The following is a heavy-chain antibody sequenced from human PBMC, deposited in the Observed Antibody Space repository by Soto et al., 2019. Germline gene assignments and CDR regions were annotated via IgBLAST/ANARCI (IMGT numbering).Heavy chain of an antibody. J-gene: IGHJ4*02. CDR2: TSAYNGNT. Sequence: GASVKVSCKASGYTFTNFGISWVRQAPGQGLEWMGWTSAYNGNTNYAQNFQGRVTMTTDTSTSTAYMELNGLRAEDTAVYYCARILIIGTTRGSYFDYWGQGTLVTVSS. CDR3: ARILIIGTTRGSYFDY. V-gene: IGHV1-18*01. CDR1: GYTFTNFG. D-gene: IGHD1-20*01.